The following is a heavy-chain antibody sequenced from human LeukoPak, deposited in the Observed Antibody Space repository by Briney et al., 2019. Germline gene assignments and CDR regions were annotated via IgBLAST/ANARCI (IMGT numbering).Heavy chain of an antibody. J-gene: IGHJ3*02. Sequence: GGSLRLSCAASGFTFSNYAMSWVRQAPGKGLEWVSTISDSGFSTYYADAVKGRFTISRDNAKNSLHLQMNSLRAEDTAVYYCAKGSSRPPNAFDIWGQGTLVTVSS. CDR1: GFTFSNYA. D-gene: IGHD6-6*01. CDR2: ISDSGFST. V-gene: IGHV3-23*01. CDR3: AKGSSRPPNAFDI.